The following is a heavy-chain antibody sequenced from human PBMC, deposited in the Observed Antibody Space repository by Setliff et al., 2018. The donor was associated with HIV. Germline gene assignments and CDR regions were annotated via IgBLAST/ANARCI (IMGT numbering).Heavy chain of an antibody. CDR1: GGSISSYC. CDR3: ARRIDNSGSFPDKNWLDT. CDR2: IFSSGST. V-gene: IGHV4-4*09. J-gene: IGHJ5*02. Sequence: SETLSLTCTVSGGSISSYCWNWIRQSPGRGLEWIGFIFSSGSTKYNPSLQSRVTMSIDTSKNQFSLKLTSVTAADTAVYYCARRIDNSGSFPDKNWLDTWGQGSLVTVSS. D-gene: IGHD3-10*01.